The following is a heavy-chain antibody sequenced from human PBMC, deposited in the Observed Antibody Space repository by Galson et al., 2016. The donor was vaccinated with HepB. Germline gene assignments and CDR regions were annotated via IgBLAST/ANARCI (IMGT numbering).Heavy chain of an antibody. D-gene: IGHD2-21*01. V-gene: IGHV3-15*01. CDR3: TTGHIGFAY. CDR2: IKSNIEGGAT. CDR1: GITFNYAW. Sequence: SLRLSCAASGITFNYAWMTWVRQAPGKGLEWVGRIKSNIEGGATDSAAAMKGRFIISRDDSKNTVYLQMNGLKIKDTAVYYCTTGHIGFAYWGQGALVTVS. J-gene: IGHJ4*01.